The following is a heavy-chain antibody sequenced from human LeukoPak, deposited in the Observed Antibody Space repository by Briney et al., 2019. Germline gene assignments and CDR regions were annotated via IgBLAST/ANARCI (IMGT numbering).Heavy chain of an antibody. J-gene: IGHJ4*02. CDR1: GFTLSSYT. V-gene: IGHV3-48*02. CDR2: MSSSRSNI. CDR3: VRDQHWVFPHYFDY. D-gene: IGHD3-3*02. Sequence: PGRSLRLSCAAFGFTLSSYTMNWVRQAPGKGLEWISSMSSSRSNIYYADSVKGRFTISRDNAKDSLYLQMNSLRDDDTAVYYCVRDQHWVFPHYFDYWGREPWSPSPQ.